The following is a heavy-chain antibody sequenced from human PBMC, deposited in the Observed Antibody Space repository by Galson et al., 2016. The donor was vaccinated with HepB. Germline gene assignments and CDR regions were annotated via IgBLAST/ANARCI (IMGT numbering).Heavy chain of an antibody. CDR1: GFSFSNYN. V-gene: IGHV3-21*01. Sequence: SLRLSCAASGFSFSNYNMNWVRQAPGKGPEWVSSISGTSTHIYYADSVKGRFTISRDNAKSSLYLQMNSRRAEDTAMYYCARDRIIMLRGVTNWLDPWGQGTLVTVSS. J-gene: IGHJ5*02. D-gene: IGHD3-10*01. CDR3: ARDRIIMLRGVTNWLDP. CDR2: ISGTSTHI.